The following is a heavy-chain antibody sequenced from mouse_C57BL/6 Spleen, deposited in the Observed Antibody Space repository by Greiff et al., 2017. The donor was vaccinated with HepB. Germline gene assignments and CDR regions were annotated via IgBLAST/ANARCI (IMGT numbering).Heavy chain of an antibody. Sequence: QVQLKQPGTELVKPGASVKLSCQASGYTFTSYWMPWVTQRPGQGLEWIGNINPSNGGTNYNEKFKSKATLTVDKSSSTAYMQLSSLTSEDSAVYYCARGDYDAWFAYWGQGTLVTVSA. CDR1: GYTFTSYW. J-gene: IGHJ3*01. CDR3: ARGDYDAWFAY. V-gene: IGHV1-53*01. CDR2: INPSNGGT. D-gene: IGHD2-4*01.